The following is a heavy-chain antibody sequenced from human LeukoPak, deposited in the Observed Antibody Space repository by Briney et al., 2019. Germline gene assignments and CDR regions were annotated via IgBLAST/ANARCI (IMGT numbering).Heavy chain of an antibody. CDR3: AKDAYYYDSSGYYLRSLDY. CDR1: GFTFSSSA. V-gene: IGHV3-23*01. CDR2: ISASGGST. J-gene: IGHJ4*02. Sequence: GGSLRLSCAASGFTFSSSAMSWVRQVPGKGLEWVSGISASGGSTYYADSVKGRFTISRDNSKNTLYLQMNSLRAEDTAVYYCAKDAYYYDSSGYYLRSLDYWGQGTLVTVSS. D-gene: IGHD3-22*01.